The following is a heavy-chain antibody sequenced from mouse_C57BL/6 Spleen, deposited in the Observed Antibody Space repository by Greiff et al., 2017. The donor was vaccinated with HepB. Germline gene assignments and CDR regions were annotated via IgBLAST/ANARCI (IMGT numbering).Heavy chain of an antibody. D-gene: IGHD2-3*01. CDR3: ARRDGYYSYWYFDV. Sequence: QVQLQQSGAELVKPGASVKMSCKASGYTFTSYWITWVKQRPGQGLEWIGDIYPGSGSTNYNEKFKSKATLTVDTSSSTAYMQLSSLTSEDSAVYYCARRDGYYSYWYFDVWGTGTTVTVSS. J-gene: IGHJ1*03. CDR2: IYPGSGST. V-gene: IGHV1-55*01. CDR1: GYTFTSYW.